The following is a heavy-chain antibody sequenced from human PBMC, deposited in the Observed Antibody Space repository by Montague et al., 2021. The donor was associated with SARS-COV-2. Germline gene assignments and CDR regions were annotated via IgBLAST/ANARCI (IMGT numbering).Heavy chain of an antibody. CDR2: IFGSGAGT. Sequence: SLRLSCAASGFAFNNFAMTWVRQPPGKGLEWVSSIFGSGAGTYYADSVKGRFTISRDNSRNTVYLQMNSLRSEDTAKYYCAKQPGAGAVVYWYFDLWGRGTVVSASS. J-gene: IGHJ2*01. D-gene: IGHD6-19*01. CDR3: AKQPGAGAVVYWYFDL. V-gene: IGHV3-23*01. CDR1: GFAFNNFA.